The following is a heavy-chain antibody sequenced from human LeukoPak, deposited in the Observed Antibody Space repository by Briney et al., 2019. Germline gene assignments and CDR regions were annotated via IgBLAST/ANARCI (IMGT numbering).Heavy chain of an antibody. CDR1: GFTVSSNY. CDR2: ISYDGSNK. Sequence: SGGSLRLSCAASGFTVSSNYMSWVRQAPGKGLEWVAVISYDGSNKYYADSVKGRFTISRDNSKNTLYLQMNSLRAEDTAVYYCARTGSGITIFGVVTDDAFDIWGQGTMVTVSS. CDR3: ARTGSGITIFGVVTDDAFDI. D-gene: IGHD3-3*01. V-gene: IGHV3-30*03. J-gene: IGHJ3*02.